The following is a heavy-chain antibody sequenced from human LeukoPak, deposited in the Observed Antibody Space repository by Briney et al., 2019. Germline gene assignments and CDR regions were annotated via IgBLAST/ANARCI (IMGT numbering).Heavy chain of an antibody. CDR3: ARQPEDSSGWFYYFDY. V-gene: IGHV5-51*01. J-gene: IGHJ4*02. D-gene: IGHD6-19*01. Sequence: GESLKISCKGSGYSFTSYWIGWVRQMPGKGLEWMGIIYPGDSDTRYSPSFQGQVTISADKSISTAYLQWGSLKASDTAMYYCARQPEDSSGWFYYFDYWGQGTLVTVSS. CDR2: IYPGDSDT. CDR1: GYSFTSYW.